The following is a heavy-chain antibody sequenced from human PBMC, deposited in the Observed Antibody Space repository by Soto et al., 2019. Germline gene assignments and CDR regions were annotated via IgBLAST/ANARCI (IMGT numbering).Heavy chain of an antibody. J-gene: IGHJ6*02. Sequence: ASVKVSCKASGYTFFNYGITWVRQAPGQGLEWMGWVNGYNGHTNYAQKFEGRVIMTADISTTTAYMELRSLRSDDTAIYYCTREGSAPYYYYGMDAWGQGTTVTVSS. D-gene: IGHD3-10*01. V-gene: IGHV1-18*01. CDR2: VNGYNGHT. CDR1: GYTFFNYG. CDR3: TREGSAPYYYYGMDA.